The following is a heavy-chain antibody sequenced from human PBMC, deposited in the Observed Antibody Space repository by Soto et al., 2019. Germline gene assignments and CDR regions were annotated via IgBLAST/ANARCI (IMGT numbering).Heavy chain of an antibody. CDR1: GGSISSSNW. D-gene: IGHD3-10*01. V-gene: IGHV4-4*02. CDR3: ARLITMVRGVIIKHYYYYGMDV. Sequence: QVQLQESGPGLVKPSGTLSLTCAVSGGSISSSNWWRWVRQPPGKGLEWIGEIYHRGSTTYNPSRKGRVTISVDKSKNQSSLKRSSVTAADTAVYYCARLITMVRGVIIKHYYYYGMDVWGQGTTVTVSS. CDR2: IYHRGST. J-gene: IGHJ6*02.